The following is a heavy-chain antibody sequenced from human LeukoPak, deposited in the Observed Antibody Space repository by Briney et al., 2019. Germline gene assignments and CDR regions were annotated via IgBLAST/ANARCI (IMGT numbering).Heavy chain of an antibody. CDR2: IKRNTDTGTT. V-gene: IGHV3-15*01. Sequence: GGSLRLSCAASGLSFSNAWMSWVRQAPGKGLEWVAHIKRNTDTGTTNYGASVEGRFTVSRDDSKNTLYLQMKSLKIEDTAVYNCATGERGRQDYWGEGTPVTVSS. CDR1: GLSFSNAW. J-gene: IGHJ4*02. D-gene: IGHD3-10*01. CDR3: ATGERGRQDY.